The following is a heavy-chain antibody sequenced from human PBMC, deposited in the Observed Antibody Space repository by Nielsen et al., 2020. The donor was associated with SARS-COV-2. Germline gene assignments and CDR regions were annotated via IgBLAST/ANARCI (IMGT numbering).Heavy chain of an antibody. V-gene: IGHV3-23*01. CDR3: AKSTRTGTYYGMDV. J-gene: IGHJ6*02. D-gene: IGHD2-2*01. CDR2: ISDSSGST. CDR1: GFTFSSYA. Sequence: GESLKISCAASGFTFSSYAMNWVRQAPGKGLEWVSTISDSSGSTYYADSVKGRFTISRDNSKNTLDLQINSLRAEDTAVYYCAKSTRTGTYYGMDVWGQGTTVTVSS.